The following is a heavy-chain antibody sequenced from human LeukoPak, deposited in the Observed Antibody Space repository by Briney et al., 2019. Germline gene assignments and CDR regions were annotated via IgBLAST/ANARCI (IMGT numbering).Heavy chain of an antibody. CDR3: AKLKRYSGYGENYFDY. J-gene: IGHJ4*02. D-gene: IGHD5-12*01. CDR1: GFTFNNYD. V-gene: IGHV3-23*01. CDR2: ISGSGDDT. Sequence: PGGSLRLSCAASGFTFNNYDMSWVRQAPGKWLEWVSGISGSGDDTYYADSVKGRFAISRDNSKDTLYLQMNSLRAEDTAVYYCAKLKRYSGYGENYFDYWGQGTLVTVSS.